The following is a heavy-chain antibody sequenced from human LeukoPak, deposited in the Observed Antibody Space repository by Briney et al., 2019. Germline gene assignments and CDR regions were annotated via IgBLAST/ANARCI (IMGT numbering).Heavy chain of an antibody. CDR2: ISYDGSNK. J-gene: IGHJ4*02. D-gene: IGHD2/OR15-2a*01. V-gene: IGHV3-30-3*01. Sequence: GRSLRLSCAASGFTFSSYAMHRVRQAPGKGLEWVAVISYDGSNKYYADSVKGRFTISRDNSKNTLYLQMNSLRAEDTAVYYCARSNSHYFDYWGQGTLVTVFS. CDR3: ARSNSHYFDY. CDR1: GFTFSSYA.